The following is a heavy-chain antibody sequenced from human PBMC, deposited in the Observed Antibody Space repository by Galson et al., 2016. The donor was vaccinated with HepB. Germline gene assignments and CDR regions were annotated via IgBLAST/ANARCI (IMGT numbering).Heavy chain of an antibody. CDR3: ARRSGDYSYV. Sequence: SLRLSCAASGFIFTNYAMSWVRQAPGKGLEWVSAISTGGGGTYYADSVKGRFTISRDNSKNTLYLQMNSLRAEDPAGYYCARRSGDYSYVWGQGTLVTVSS. CDR1: GFIFTNYA. D-gene: IGHD4-17*01. J-gene: IGHJ1*01. CDR2: ISTGGGGT. V-gene: IGHV3-23*01.